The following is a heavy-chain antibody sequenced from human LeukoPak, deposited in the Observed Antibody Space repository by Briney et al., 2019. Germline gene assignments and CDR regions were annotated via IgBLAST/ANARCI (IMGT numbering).Heavy chain of an antibody. D-gene: IGHD4-11*01. Sequence: SETLSLTCTVSGVSISSSPYYWGWVRQPPGKGLEWIGTIFYSGSTYYNPSLESRVTISVDKYKNQFSLMMRSVTASDTAVYYCARPASWATATTWDWGHGTLVTVSS. CDR3: ARPASWATATTWD. V-gene: IGHV4-39*01. CDR2: IFYSGST. CDR1: GVSISSSPYY. J-gene: IGHJ4*01.